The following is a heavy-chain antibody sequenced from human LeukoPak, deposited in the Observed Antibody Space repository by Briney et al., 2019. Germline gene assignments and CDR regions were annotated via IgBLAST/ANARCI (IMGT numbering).Heavy chain of an antibody. J-gene: IGHJ6*03. CDR3: ARGLKVVIKYYYYMDV. CDR1: GGSFSGYY. D-gene: IGHD3-22*01. CDR2: INHSGST. V-gene: IGHV4-34*01. Sequence: SETLSLTCAVYGGSFSGYYWSWIRQPPGKGLEWIGEINHSGSTNFNPSLKSRVTISVDTSKNQFSLKLSSVIAADTAVYYCARGLKVVIKYYYYMDVWGKGTTVTVSS.